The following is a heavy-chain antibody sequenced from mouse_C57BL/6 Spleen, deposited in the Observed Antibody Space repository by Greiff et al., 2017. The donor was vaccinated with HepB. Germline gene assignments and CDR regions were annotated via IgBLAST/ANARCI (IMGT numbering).Heavy chain of an antibody. CDR1: GFTFSSYA. J-gene: IGHJ3*01. D-gene: IGHD1-1*01. CDR2: ISDGGSYT. CDR3: ARGDYFFAY. V-gene: IGHV5-4*01. Sequence: EVQLVESGGGLVKPGGSLKLSCAASGFTFSSYAMSWVRQTPEKRLEWVATISDGGSYTYYPDNVKGRFTISRDNAKNNLYLQMSHLKSEDTAMYYCARGDYFFAYWGQGTLVTVSA.